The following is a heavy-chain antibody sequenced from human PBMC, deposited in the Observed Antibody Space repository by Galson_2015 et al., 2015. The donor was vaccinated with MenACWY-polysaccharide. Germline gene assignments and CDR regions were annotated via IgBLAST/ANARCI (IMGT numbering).Heavy chain of an antibody. CDR3: ARGGKYYYDSSGYLNWFDP. D-gene: IGHD3-22*01. CDR1: GYSFSSYD. V-gene: IGHV1-8*01. J-gene: IGHJ5*02. Sequence: SVKVSCKASGYSFSSYDVNWVRQTTGQGLEWMGWMNPNSGNTGYAQKFQGRVTMTRNTSISIAYMELSSLRSEDTAVYYCARGGKYYYDSSGYLNWFDPWGQGTLVTVSS. CDR2: MNPNSGNT.